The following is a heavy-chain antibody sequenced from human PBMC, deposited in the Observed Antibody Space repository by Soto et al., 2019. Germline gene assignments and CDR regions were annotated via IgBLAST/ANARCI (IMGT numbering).Heavy chain of an antibody. Sequence: GESLKISCKGSGYSFTSYWIGWVRQMPGKGLEWMGGIYPGDSDSRYSPSFQGQVTISADNSISTAYLQWSSLKASDTAMYYCARRVTYGSNYYFDYWGQGTLVTVSS. CDR1: GYSFTSYW. J-gene: IGHJ4*02. CDR3: ARRVTYGSNYYFDY. V-gene: IGHV5-51*01. D-gene: IGHD4-4*01. CDR2: IYPGDSDS.